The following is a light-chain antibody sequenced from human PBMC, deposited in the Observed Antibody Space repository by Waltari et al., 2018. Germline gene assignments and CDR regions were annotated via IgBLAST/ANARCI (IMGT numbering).Light chain of an antibody. CDR2: KTS. CDR1: QSFRNW. Sequence: DIQLTQSPSTLSASVGDSVTLTCRASQSFRNWLSLYQQKPGNAPKLLSYKTSTLESGVPSRFSGSGSGTEFTLNSSSLQPDDFASYDGQQYDSKPVTCGGGTKVEV. J-gene: IGKJ4*01. CDR3: QQYDSKPVT. V-gene: IGKV1-5*03.